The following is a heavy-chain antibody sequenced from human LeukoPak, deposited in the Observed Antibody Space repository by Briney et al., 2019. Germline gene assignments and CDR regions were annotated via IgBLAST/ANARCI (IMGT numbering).Heavy chain of an antibody. CDR2: ISYSGST. CDR1: GGSISSSSYY. CDR3: AREEGGGVVNPNWFDP. Sequence: SETLSLTCSISGGSISSSSYYWGWIRQPPGKGLEWIETISYSGSTFYNPFLKSRVTISVDTSKYQFSLKLSSVTAADTAVYYCAREEGGGVVNPNWFDPWGQGTLVTVSS. V-gene: IGHV4-39*02. D-gene: IGHD3-3*01. J-gene: IGHJ5*02.